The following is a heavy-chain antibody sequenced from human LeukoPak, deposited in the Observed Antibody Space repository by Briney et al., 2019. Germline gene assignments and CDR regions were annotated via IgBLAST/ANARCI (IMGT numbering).Heavy chain of an antibody. CDR2: IIPIFGTA. V-gene: IGHV1-69*01. D-gene: IGHD6-13*01. CDR3: ARDPSFHGTIAAAGTGYFDS. Sequence: ASVKVSCKASGGTFSSYAISWVRQAPGQGLEWMGGIIPIFGTANYAQKFQGRVTITADQSTSTAYMELSSLRSEDTAVYYCARDPSFHGTIAAAGTGYFDSWGQGTLVTVSS. CDR1: GGTFSSYA. J-gene: IGHJ4*02.